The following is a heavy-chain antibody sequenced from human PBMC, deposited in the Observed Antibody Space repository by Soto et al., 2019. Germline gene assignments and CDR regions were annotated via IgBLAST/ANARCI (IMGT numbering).Heavy chain of an antibody. D-gene: IGHD1-20*01. CDR3: ARLTGARDGFDY. J-gene: IGHJ4*02. V-gene: IGHV5-10-1*01. Sequence: YWISWVRQMPGKALEWMGRIDPTDSYTNYSPSFQGHVSISVDKSISTAYLQWSSLKASDTSMYYCARLTGARDGFDYWGQGTLVTVSS. CDR1: YW. CDR2: IDPTDSYT.